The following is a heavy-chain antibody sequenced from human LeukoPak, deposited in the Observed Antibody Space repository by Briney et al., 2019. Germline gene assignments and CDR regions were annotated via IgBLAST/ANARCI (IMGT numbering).Heavy chain of an antibody. V-gene: IGHV5-51*01. CDR1: GYIFTSYW. J-gene: IGHJ4*02. CDR2: IYPGDSDT. D-gene: IGHD3-10*01. CDR3: ARHYSSGSYYTLYYFDY. Sequence: PGESLKISCKGSGYIFTSYWIGWVRQMPGKGLEWMGIIYPGDSDTRYSPSFQGQVTISADKSITTAYLQWSSLKASDTAMYYCARHYSSGSYYTLYYFDYWGQGTLVTVSS.